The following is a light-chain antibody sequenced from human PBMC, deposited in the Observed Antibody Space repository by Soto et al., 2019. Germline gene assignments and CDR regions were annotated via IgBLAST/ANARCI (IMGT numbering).Light chain of an antibody. CDR2: KAS. V-gene: IGKV1-5*03. CDR1: DSISSS. J-gene: IGKJ1*01. CDR3: QQYNSYPWT. Sequence: DIQMTQSPSTLSASVGDRVTITCRASDSISSSFAWYQQKPGKAPKLLIYKASSLESGVTRRFSGSGSWTEFTLTISSLQPDDFATYYCQQYNSYPWTFGQGTKVEIK.